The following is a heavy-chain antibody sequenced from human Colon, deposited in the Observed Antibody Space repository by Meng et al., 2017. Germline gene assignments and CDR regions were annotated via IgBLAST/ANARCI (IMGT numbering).Heavy chain of an antibody. V-gene: IGHV4-59*01. CDR1: GGSISGNY. CDR3: AKYDRPPYCFEY. J-gene: IGHJ4*02. CDR2: IYYTGST. D-gene: IGHD2-15*01. Sequence: EAGQGLVKPSAPLSLTSTVSGGSISGNYWSWIRQSPGRGLEWIAYIYYTGSTNYNPSFKSRATISVDTSKNQFSLNLASVTAADTAVYYCAKYDRPPYCFEYWGQGTLVTVSS.